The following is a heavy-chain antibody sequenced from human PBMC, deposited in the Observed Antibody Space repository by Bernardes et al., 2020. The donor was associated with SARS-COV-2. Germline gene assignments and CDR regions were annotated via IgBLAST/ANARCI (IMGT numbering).Heavy chain of an antibody. D-gene: IGHD5-12*01. CDR2: IWYDGSNK. Sequence: GGSLRLSCAASGFTFSSYGMHWVRQAPGKGLGWVAVIWYDGSNKYYADSVKARFTISRDNSKNTLYLQMNSLRAADTAVYYCARGRWPRLTYYYYGMDVWGQGTTVTVSS. CDR1: GFTFSSYG. J-gene: IGHJ6*02. V-gene: IGHV3-33*01. CDR3: ARGRWPRLTYYYYGMDV.